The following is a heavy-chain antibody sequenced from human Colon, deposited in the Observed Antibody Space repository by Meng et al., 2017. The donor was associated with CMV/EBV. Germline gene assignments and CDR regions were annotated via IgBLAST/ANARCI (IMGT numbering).Heavy chain of an antibody. CDR2: ISAYNGNT. J-gene: IGHJ4*02. CDR3: ARDHYGVTMVRGVITSVDY. D-gene: IGHD3-10*01. Sequence: ASVKVSCKASGYTFTSYGISWVRQAPGQGLEWMGWISAYNGNTNYAQKLQGRVTTTTDTSTSTAYMELRSLRSDDTAVYYCARDHYGVTMVRGVITSVDYWGQGTLVTVSS. CDR1: GYTFTSYG. V-gene: IGHV1-18*01.